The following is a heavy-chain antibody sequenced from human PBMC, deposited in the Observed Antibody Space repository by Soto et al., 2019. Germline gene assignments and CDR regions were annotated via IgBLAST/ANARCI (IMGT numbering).Heavy chain of an antibody. CDR1: GGTFSTSG. CDR2: IIPIFGAS. Sequence: QVHLVQSGAEMKKPGSSVRVSCEASGGTFSTSGFGWVRQAPGQGLEWMGGIIPIFGASNYAPKFQGRMTMSEDESTSPSYLEMSGLKSEDTATYYCARDPGSGWAHDAFDVWGPGTLIIVSS. D-gene: IGHD3-22*01. V-gene: IGHV1-69*01. CDR3: ARDPGSGWAHDAFDV. J-gene: IGHJ3*01.